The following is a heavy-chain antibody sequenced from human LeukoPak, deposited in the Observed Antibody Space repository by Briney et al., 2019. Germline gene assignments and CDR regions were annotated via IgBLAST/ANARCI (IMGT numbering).Heavy chain of an antibody. CDR3: ARLSAYYYGSYFYYNMDV. V-gene: IGHV3-7*01. D-gene: IGHD3-10*01. CDR2: IRQDESER. J-gene: IGHJ6*03. Sequence: GGSLRLSCEGSGFSFSSYWMTWVRQLPGKGREWVANIRQDESERYFADSVKGRCTISRDNAKKSVYLHMSSLRAEDTALYYCARLSAYYYGSYFYYNMDVWGKGTTVTVSS. CDR1: GFSFSSYW.